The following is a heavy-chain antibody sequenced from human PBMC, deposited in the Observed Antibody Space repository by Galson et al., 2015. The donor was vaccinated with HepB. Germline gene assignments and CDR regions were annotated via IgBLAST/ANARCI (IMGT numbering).Heavy chain of an antibody. Sequence: LRLSCAASGFTFSNYNMNWVRQAPGKGLEWVSSISSSSNYIYYAVSVKGRFTISRDNAENSLFLQMNSLRDEDTAVYYCATPTSDSSGYYPRYHYSYTMDVWGQGTTVTVSS. CDR2: ISSSSNYI. V-gene: IGHV3-21*01. CDR3: ATPTSDSSGYYPRYHYSYTMDV. CDR1: GFTFSNYN. D-gene: IGHD3-22*01. J-gene: IGHJ6*02.